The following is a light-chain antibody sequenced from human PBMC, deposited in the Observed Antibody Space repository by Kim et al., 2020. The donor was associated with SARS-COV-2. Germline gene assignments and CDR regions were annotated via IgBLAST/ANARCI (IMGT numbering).Light chain of an antibody. CDR1: QRVSST. Sequence: SPGDRAALSCRASQRVSSTFSWYQKKPGQAPRLLIFGASTRATGIPARFSGSGSGTEFTLTISSLQSEDFAIYYCQQYDYWPQTFGQGTKVDIK. J-gene: IGKJ1*01. CDR2: GAS. CDR3: QQYDYWPQT. V-gene: IGKV3-15*01.